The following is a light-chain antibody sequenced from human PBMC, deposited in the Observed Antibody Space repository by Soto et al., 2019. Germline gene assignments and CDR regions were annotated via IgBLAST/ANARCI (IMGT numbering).Light chain of an antibody. CDR3: TPDTFSSSYV. V-gene: IGLV2-14*01. J-gene: IGLJ1*01. CDR1: GSDVGGYNY. CDR2: EVS. Sequence: QSALTQPASVSGSPGQSITISRTGTGSDVGGYNYVSWYQQHPDKAPKLMIYEVSNRPSGVSNRFSGSKAGTTASLTISGPQGEAEADYDCTPDTFSSSYVDGTGTNLTVL.